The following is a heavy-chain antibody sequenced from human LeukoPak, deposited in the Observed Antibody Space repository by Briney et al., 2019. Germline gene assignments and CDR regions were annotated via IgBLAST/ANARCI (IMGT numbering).Heavy chain of an antibody. CDR3: ARDRPHNWFDP. Sequence: GGSLRLSCVASGFTFSNYWMHWVRQVPGKGLVWVSRIDNDGRDTIYADSVKGRFTVSRDNAKSTLYLQMNSLRVDDTAVYYCARDRPHNWFDPWGQGTLVTVSS. CDR2: IDNDGRDT. D-gene: IGHD6-6*01. J-gene: IGHJ5*02. CDR1: GFTFSNYW. V-gene: IGHV3-74*01.